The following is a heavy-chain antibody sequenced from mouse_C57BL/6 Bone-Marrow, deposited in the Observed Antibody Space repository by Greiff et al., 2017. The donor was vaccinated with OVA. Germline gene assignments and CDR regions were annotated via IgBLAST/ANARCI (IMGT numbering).Heavy chain of an antibody. Sequence: EVMLVESGAELVRPGASVKLSCTASGFNIKDDYMHWVKQRPEQGLEWIGWIDPENGDTEYASKFQGKATITADTSSNTAYLQLSSLTSEDTAVYYCTRRVWFADWGQGTLVTVSA. CDR3: TRRVWFAD. J-gene: IGHJ3*01. CDR1: GFNIKDDY. V-gene: IGHV14-4*01. CDR2: IDPENGDT.